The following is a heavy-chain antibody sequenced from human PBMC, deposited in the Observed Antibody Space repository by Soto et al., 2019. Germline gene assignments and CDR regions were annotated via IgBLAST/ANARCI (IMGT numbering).Heavy chain of an antibody. CDR3: ARLLYYDFWSGYYYGMDV. J-gene: IGHJ6*02. CDR1: GYSFSSYW. V-gene: IGHV5-51*01. CDR2: IYPGDSDT. D-gene: IGHD3-3*01. Sequence: PGESLKSSCQGSGYSFSSYWIGLVRQMPVKVLEWMGTIYPGDSDTRYSPSFQGQVTISADKSISTAYLQWSSLKASDTAMYYCARLLYYDFWSGYYYGMDVWGQGTTVTVSS.